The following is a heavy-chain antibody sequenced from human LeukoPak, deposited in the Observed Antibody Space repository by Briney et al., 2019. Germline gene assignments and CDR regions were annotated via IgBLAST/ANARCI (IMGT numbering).Heavy chain of an antibody. Sequence: ASVKVSCKASGYTFTSYGINWVRQAPGQGPEWMGWISPYNGNTNYAQKFQGRVTMTEDTSTDTAYMELSSLRSEDTAVYYCATGPYYYDSSGYYYELGYWGQGTLVTVSS. CDR2: ISPYNGNT. D-gene: IGHD3-22*01. CDR3: ATGPYYYDSSGYYYELGY. V-gene: IGHV1-18*01. J-gene: IGHJ4*02. CDR1: GYTFTSYG.